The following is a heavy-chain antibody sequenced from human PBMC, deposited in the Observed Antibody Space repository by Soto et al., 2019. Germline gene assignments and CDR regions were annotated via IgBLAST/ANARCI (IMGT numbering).Heavy chain of an antibody. J-gene: IGHJ4*02. V-gene: IGHV4-30-2*01. CDR1: GGSISSGGYS. CDR2: IYHSGST. Sequence: QLQLQESGSGLVKPSQTLSLTCAVSGGSISSGGYSCNWIRQPPGKGLEWIGYIYHSGSTYYNPSIQRRVTISVGRSKNQFSLKLSSVTAADTAVYYCARGVTTVTTFDYWGQGTLVTVSS. CDR3: ARGVTTVTTFDY. D-gene: IGHD4-17*01.